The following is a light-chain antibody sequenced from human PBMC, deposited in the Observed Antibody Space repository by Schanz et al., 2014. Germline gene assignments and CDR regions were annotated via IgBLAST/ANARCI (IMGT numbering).Light chain of an antibody. CDR1: SSNIGAGHD. CDR3: CSYAGSYNFWV. V-gene: IGLV1-40*01. Sequence: QSVLTQPPSVSGAPGQRVTISCTGSSSNIGAGHDVHWYQQLPGTAPKLLIHSTNQRPSGVPDRFSGSKSGNTASLTISGLQAEDEADYYCCSYAGSYNFWVFGGGTKLTVL. J-gene: IGLJ3*02. CDR2: STN.